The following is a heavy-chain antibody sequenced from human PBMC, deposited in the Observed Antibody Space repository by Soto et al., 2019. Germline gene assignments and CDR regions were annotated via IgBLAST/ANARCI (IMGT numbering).Heavy chain of an antibody. D-gene: IGHD2-8*01. CDR2: ISAYNGNT. Sequence: RASVKVSCKASGYTFTSYGISWARQAPGQGLEWMGWISAYNGNTNYAQKLQGRVTMTTDTSTSTAYMELRSLRSDDTAVYYCARMKKDIVLMVYAIFEGVFDYWGQGTLVTVSS. CDR1: GYTFTSYG. V-gene: IGHV1-18*01. CDR3: ARMKKDIVLMVYAIFEGVFDY. J-gene: IGHJ4*02.